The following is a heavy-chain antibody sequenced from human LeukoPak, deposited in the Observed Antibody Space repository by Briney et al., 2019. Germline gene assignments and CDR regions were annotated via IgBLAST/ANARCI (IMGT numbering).Heavy chain of an antibody. V-gene: IGHV1-2*02. CDR3: ARMGVTVTAFDY. Sequence: GASVKVSCKASGYTFTGYWMHWVRQGPGQGLEWMGWINPNSGSTNYAHNFQGRVTMTRDTSISTAYMELSSLRSDDTAVYYCARMGVTVTAFDYWGQGTLVTVSS. J-gene: IGHJ4*02. CDR1: GYTFTGYW. CDR2: INPNSGST. D-gene: IGHD4-11*01.